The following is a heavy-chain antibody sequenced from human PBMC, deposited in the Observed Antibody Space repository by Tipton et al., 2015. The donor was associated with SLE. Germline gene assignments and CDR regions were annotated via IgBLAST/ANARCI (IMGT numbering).Heavy chain of an antibody. V-gene: IGHV4-61*02. D-gene: IGHD2-21*01. Sequence: TLSLTCTVSGGSISSGSYYWSWIRQPAGKGLEWIGRIYTSGSTNYTPSLKSRVTISVDTSKNQFSLKLSSVTAADTAVYYCARGCGGDCLIPEYFQHWGQGTLVTVSS. J-gene: IGHJ1*01. CDR1: GGSISSGSYY. CDR3: ARGCGGDCLIPEYFQH. CDR2: IYTSGST.